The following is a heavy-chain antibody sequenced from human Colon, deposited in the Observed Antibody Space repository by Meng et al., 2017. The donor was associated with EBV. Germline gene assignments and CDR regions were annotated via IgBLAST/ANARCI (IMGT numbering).Heavy chain of an antibody. V-gene: IGHV3-15*01. CDR2: IKRASDGGTT. CDR1: GFTFTNSH. D-gene: IGHD3-10*01. J-gene: IGHJ4*02. Sequence: EVHVVGSGGGLVKPGESLRLSCAASGFTFTNSHMTWVRQAPGKGLEWVGRIKRASDGGTTDYAAPVKGRFTISRDDSKSTVYLQMNSLKSEDTGVYYCTDVGGDMIWGQGTLVTVSS. CDR3: TDVGGDMI.